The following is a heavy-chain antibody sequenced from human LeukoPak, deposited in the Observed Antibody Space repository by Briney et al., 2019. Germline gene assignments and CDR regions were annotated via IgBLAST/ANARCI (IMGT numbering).Heavy chain of an antibody. CDR2: THYIGST. CDR3: ARDQRRDYGDYFDN. CDR1: GDSISSYF. D-gene: IGHD3-16*01. J-gene: IGHJ4*02. Sequence: SETLSLTCTVSGDSISSYFWSWIRQSPGKGLEWIVYTHYIGSTSYNPSLTSRVTISLDTSKNQFYLKLSSVTASDTAFYYCARDQRRDYGDYFDNWGQGTQVTVSS. V-gene: IGHV4-59*01.